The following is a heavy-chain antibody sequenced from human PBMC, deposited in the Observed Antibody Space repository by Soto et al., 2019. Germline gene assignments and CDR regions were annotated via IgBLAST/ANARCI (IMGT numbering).Heavy chain of an antibody. Sequence: SEPLSLTCTVSGDSISSSSYYWSWIRQHPGKGLEWIGYIHYSGNTRYNPSLKSRLTISVDTSKNQFSLMLSSLTAADTAVYFCARARVPYSSTWYRYDYYGMDIWGQGTTVT. J-gene: IGHJ6*02. CDR1: GDSISSSSYY. CDR2: IHYSGNT. D-gene: IGHD6-13*01. V-gene: IGHV4-31*03. CDR3: ARARVPYSSTWYRYDYYGMDI.